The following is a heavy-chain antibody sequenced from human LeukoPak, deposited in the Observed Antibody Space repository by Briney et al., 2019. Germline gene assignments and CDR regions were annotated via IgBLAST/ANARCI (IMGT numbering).Heavy chain of an antibody. Sequence: PSETLSLTCTVSGGSISSYYWSWIRQPPGKGLEWIGYIYYSGTTNYDPSLKSRVTISVDTSKNQFSLKLNSVTAADTAVYYCARLPLRSHFDYWGQGTLVTVSS. V-gene: IGHV4-59*08. CDR1: GGSISSYY. J-gene: IGHJ4*02. CDR3: ARLPLRSHFDY. CDR2: IYYSGTT.